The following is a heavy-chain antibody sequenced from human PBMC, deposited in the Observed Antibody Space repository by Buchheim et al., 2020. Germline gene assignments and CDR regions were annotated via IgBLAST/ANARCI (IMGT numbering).Heavy chain of an antibody. CDR3: VRDWSSIYSDSSQLLFDY. J-gene: IGHJ4*02. CDR1: GFIFSDYG. V-gene: IGHV3-48*02. CDR2: ISPHSSRI. D-gene: IGHD5-24*01. Sequence: DVQLVESGGGLVRPGGSLRLSCVASGFIFSDYGMNWVRQAPGRGLEWVSYISPHSSRIYYSDSVKGRFTVSRDNAENSLSLQMYSLRDEDTAIYYCVRDWSSIYSDSSQLLFDYWGLGSL.